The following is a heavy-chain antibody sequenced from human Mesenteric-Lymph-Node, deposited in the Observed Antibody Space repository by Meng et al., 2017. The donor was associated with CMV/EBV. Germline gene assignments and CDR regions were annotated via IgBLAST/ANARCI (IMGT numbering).Heavy chain of an antibody. CDR3: ARGSSYDILTGYLDY. J-gene: IGHJ4*02. Sequence: VELQQWGAGLLKPSETLSVTCAVYGGSFSGYYWNWIRQSPEKGLEWIGEINHSGSTTYNPSFTSRIIISVDTSTNQISLNMSSVTAADTAVYYCARGSSYDILTGYLDYWGQGALVTVSS. CDR1: GGSFSGYY. D-gene: IGHD3-9*01. V-gene: IGHV4-34*01. CDR2: INHSGST.